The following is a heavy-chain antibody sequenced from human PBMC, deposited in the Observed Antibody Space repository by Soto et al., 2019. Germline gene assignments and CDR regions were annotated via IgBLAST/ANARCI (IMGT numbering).Heavy chain of an antibody. CDR3: ARGDSSDYSTTTPADY. V-gene: IGHV5-51*01. J-gene: IGHJ4*02. D-gene: IGHD3-22*01. CDR1: GYSFANYW. CDR2: IYPSDSDT. Sequence: PGESLKISCSGSGYSFANYWIGWVRQMPGKGLEWMGIIYPSDSDTRYSPSFQGQATISADKSISTAYLQWNSLKASDTAMYFCARGDSSDYSTTTPADYWGQGTLVTVSS.